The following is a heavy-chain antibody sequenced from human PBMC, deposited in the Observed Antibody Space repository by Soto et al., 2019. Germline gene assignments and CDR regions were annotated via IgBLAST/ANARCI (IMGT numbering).Heavy chain of an antibody. D-gene: IGHD3-22*01. V-gene: IGHV1-69*01. CDR3: ARDGRVTTLKRGVNWFDP. CDR1: GGTFSSYA. J-gene: IGHJ5*02. CDR2: IIPIFGTA. Sequence: QVQLVQSGAEVKKPGSSVKVSCKASGGTFSSYAISWVRQAPGQGLEWMGGIIPIFGTANYAQKFQGRVTITADESTSTAYMELSSLRSEDTAVYYCARDGRVTTLKRGVNWFDPWGQGTLVTVSS.